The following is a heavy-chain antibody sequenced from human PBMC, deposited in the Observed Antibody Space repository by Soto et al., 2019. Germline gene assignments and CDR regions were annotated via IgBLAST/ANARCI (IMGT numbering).Heavy chain of an antibody. CDR2: IKPDGSQK. J-gene: IGHJ3*02. CDR1: GFTFSSYW. V-gene: IGHV3-7*04. Sequence: PGGSLRLSCAASGFTFSSYWMSWVRQAPGKGLEWVANIKPDGSQKWYVDSVKGRFTISRDNAKKSLYLQMNSLGAEDTAVYYCARGDYYDSSGPFSDAFDIWGQGTMVTVSS. CDR3: ARGDYYDSSGPFSDAFDI. D-gene: IGHD3-22*01.